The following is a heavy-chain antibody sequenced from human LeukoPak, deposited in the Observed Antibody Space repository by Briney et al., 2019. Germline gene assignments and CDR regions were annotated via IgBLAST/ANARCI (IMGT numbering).Heavy chain of an antibody. D-gene: IGHD6-19*01. CDR2: FIISSTNT. J-gene: IGHJ3*01. CDR3: ARDRVAVAGWCAFDL. Sequence: GGSLRLSCEASGFTFSSYSMTWVRQAPGKGLEWVSSFIISSTNTYYADSVKGRFTISRDNAKNSVSLQMNSLRAEDTAVYYCARDRVAVAGWCAFDLWGQGTMVTVSS. CDR1: GFTFSSYS. V-gene: IGHV3-21*01.